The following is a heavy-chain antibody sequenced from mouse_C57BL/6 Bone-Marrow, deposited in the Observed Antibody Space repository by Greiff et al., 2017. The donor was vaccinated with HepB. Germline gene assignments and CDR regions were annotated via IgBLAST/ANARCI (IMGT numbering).Heavy chain of an antibody. CDR3: ARVGYYYGSSYVGYFDV. D-gene: IGHD1-1*01. CDR1: GYTFTDYY. CDR2: INPYNGGT. J-gene: IGHJ1*03. V-gene: IGHV1-19*01. Sequence: EVQLQQSGPVLVKPGASVKMSCKASGYTFTDYYMNWVKQSHGKSLEWIGVINPYNGGTSYNQKCKGKATLTVDKSSSTAYMELNSLTSEDSAVYYCARVGYYYGSSYVGYFDVWGTGTKVTVSS.